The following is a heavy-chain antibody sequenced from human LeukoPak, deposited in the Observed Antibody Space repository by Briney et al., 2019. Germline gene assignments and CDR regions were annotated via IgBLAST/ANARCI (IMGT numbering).Heavy chain of an antibody. V-gene: IGHV3-7*01. CDR2: IKQDGSEK. J-gene: IGHJ6*03. Sequence: GGSLRLSCAASGFTFSSYWMSWVRQAPGKGLEWVANIKQDGSEKYYVDSVEGRFTISRDNAKNSLYLQMNSLRAEDTAVYYCARASISSGWYQVPAGSGYYYYYMDVWGKGTTVTVFS. CDR3: ARASISSGWYQVPAGSGYYYYYMDV. D-gene: IGHD6-19*01. CDR1: GFTFSSYW.